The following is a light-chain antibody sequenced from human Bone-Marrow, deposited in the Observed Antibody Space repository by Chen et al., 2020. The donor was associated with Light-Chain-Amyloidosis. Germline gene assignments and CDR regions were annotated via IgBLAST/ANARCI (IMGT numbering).Light chain of an antibody. J-gene: IGKJ4*01. CDR1: QTISSNY. Sequence: DIVLTQSPGTLSLSPGEGANLSCRASQTISSNYLTWYQQKFGQAPRLLIYGSSSRATGIPDRFTGSGYGTDFTLTINRLEPEDLAMYYCQQYGTSPLTFGGGTKVEIK. V-gene: IGKV3-20*01. CDR2: GSS. CDR3: QQYGTSPLT.